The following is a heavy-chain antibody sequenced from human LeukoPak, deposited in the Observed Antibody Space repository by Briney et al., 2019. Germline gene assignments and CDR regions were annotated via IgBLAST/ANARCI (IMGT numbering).Heavy chain of an antibody. J-gene: IGHJ4*02. CDR1: GFTFSSYS. CDR2: ISSSSSYI. Sequence: GGSLRLSCAASGFTFSSYSMNWVRQAPGKGLEWVSSISSSSSYIYYADSVKGRFTISRDNAKNSLYLQMNSLRAEDTAVYYCARGYIAAAGVVDYWGQGTLVTVPS. V-gene: IGHV3-21*01. CDR3: ARGYIAAAGVVDY. D-gene: IGHD6-13*01.